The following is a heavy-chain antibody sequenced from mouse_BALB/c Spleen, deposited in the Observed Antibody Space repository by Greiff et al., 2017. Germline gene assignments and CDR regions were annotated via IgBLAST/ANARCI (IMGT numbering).Heavy chain of an antibody. J-gene: IGHJ2*01. CDR3: ARLGFGYYGSSHFDY. CDR2: INPSTGYT. D-gene: IGHD1-1*01. CDR1: GYTFTSYW. V-gene: IGHV1-7*01. Sequence: QVQLQQSGAELAKPGASVKMSCKASGYTFTSYWMHWVKQRPGQGLEWIGYINPSTGYTEYNQKFKDKATLTADKSSSTAYMQLSSLTSEDSAVYYCARLGFGYYGSSHFDYWGQGTTLTVAS.